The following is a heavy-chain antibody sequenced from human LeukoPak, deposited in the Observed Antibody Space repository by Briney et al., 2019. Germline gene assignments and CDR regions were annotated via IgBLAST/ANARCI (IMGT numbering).Heavy chain of an antibody. CDR2: ISSSGSTI. V-gene: IGHV3-48*03. CDR1: GFTFSSYE. Sequence: GGSLRLSCAASGFTFSSYEMNWVRQAPGKGLEWVSYISSSGSTIYYADSVKGRFTISRDNAKNSLYLQMNSLRAEDTAVYYCARETPGSGSYYNVDGYFDYWGQGTLVTVSS. D-gene: IGHD3-10*01. J-gene: IGHJ4*02. CDR3: ARETPGSGSYYNVDGYFDY.